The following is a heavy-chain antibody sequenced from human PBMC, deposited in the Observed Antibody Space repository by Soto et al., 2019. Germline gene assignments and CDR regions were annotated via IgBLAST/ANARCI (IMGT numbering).Heavy chain of an antibody. D-gene: IGHD1-7*01. CDR3: AHRRGITGTTDAFDI. CDR1: GFSLSTSGVG. J-gene: IGHJ3*02. Sequence: SGPTLVNPTQTLTLTCTFSGFSLSTSGVGVGWIRQPPGKALEWLALIYWDDDKRYSPTLKSRLTITKDTSKNQVVLTMTNMDPVDTATYYSAHRRGITGTTDAFDIWGQGTMVTVSS. CDR2: IYWDDDK. V-gene: IGHV2-5*02.